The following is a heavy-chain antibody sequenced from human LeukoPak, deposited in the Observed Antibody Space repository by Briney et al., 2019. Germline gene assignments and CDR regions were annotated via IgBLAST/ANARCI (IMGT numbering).Heavy chain of an antibody. D-gene: IGHD3-10*01. V-gene: IGHV3-23*01. CDR2: ISGSGGST. Sequence: PGGSLRLSSAASGFTFSSYAMSWVRQAPGKGLEWVSSISGSGGSTYYADSVKGRFTISRDNSKNTLYLQMNSLRAEDTAVYYCAKASRLLHGSGSYPGYFDYWGQGTLVTVSS. CDR3: AKASRLLHGSGSYPGYFDY. CDR1: GFTFSSYA. J-gene: IGHJ4*02.